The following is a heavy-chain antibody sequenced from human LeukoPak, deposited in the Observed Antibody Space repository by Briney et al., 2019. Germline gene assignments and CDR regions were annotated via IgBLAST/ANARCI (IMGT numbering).Heavy chain of an antibody. J-gene: IGHJ4*02. Sequence: GGSLRLSCAASGFTFSSYSMNWVRHAPGKGLEWVAVISYDGSNKYYADSVKGRFTISRDNSKNTLYLQMNSLRAEDTAVYYCAKEDCGGDCYPGYWGQGTLVTVSS. CDR1: GFTFSSYS. V-gene: IGHV3-30*18. D-gene: IGHD2-21*02. CDR3: AKEDCGGDCYPGY. CDR2: ISYDGSNK.